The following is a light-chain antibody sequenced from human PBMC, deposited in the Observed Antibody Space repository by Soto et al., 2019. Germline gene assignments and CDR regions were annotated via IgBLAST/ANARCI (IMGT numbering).Light chain of an antibody. J-gene: IGLJ2*01. V-gene: IGLV2-8*01. Sequence: QSALTQPPSASGSLGQSVTMSCTGTSSDVGAYNYVSWYQLHPDKAPKLIISEVNKRPSGVPDRFSGSKSGNTASLTVSGLQTEDEAHYYCSSYPRRINFVIFGGGTKLTVL. CDR3: SSYPRRINFVI. CDR2: EVN. CDR1: SSDVGAYNY.